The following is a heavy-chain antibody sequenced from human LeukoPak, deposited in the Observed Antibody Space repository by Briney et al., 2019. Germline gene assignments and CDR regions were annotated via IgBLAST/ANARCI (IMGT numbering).Heavy chain of an antibody. J-gene: IGHJ4*02. Sequence: GESLKISCKGSGYSFTSYWIGWVRQMPGKGLEWMGIIYPGDSDTRYSPSFQGQVTTSADKSISTAYLQWSSLKASDTAMYYCARLSGYDSSGYYPFDYWGQGTLVTVSS. D-gene: IGHD3-22*01. CDR1: GYSFTSYW. V-gene: IGHV5-51*01. CDR2: IYPGDSDT. CDR3: ARLSGYDSSGYYPFDY.